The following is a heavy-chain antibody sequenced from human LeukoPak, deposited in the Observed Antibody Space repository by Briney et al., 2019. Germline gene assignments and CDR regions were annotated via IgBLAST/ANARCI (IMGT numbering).Heavy chain of an antibody. CDR3: ARDRARGSYVFDY. Sequence: GSVKVSCKASGYTFPFYYMHWVRQAPGQGLEWMGWINPNSGGTNYAQKFQGRVTMTRDTSISTAYMELSRLRSDDTAVYYCARDRARGSYVFDYWGQGTLVTVSS. CDR1: GYTFPFYY. V-gene: IGHV1-2*02. CDR2: INPNSGGT. D-gene: IGHD3-16*01. J-gene: IGHJ4*02.